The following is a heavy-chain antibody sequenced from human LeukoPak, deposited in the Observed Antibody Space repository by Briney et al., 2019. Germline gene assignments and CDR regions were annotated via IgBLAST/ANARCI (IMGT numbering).Heavy chain of an antibody. CDR3: ARDAQRGFDYSNSLEY. J-gene: IGHJ4*01. CDR2: IWSDGSNR. D-gene: IGHD4-11*01. CDR1: GFIYSHYG. V-gene: IGHV3-33*01. Sequence: GGSLRLSCAASGFIYSHYGMHWVRQAPGKGLEWVAVIWSDGSNRFYAGSVKGRFTISRDNSQNTLFLQMNSQRAEDTAMYYCARDAQRGFDYSNSLEYWGHGTLVTVSS.